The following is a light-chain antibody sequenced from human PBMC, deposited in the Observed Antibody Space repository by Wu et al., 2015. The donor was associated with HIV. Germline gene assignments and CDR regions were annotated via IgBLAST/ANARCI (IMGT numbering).Light chain of an antibody. CDR1: QDIATY. V-gene: IGKV1-9*01. J-gene: IGKJ5*01. CDR3: QQLNSFPLT. CDR2: DAS. Sequence: IQLTQSPSSLSASIGDRVTITCRASQDIATYLAWYQQIPGKAPRVLIYDASTLQTGVSSRFSGSGSGAEFTLSIGGLQREDFAIYYCQQLNSFPLTFGHGTRLEIK.